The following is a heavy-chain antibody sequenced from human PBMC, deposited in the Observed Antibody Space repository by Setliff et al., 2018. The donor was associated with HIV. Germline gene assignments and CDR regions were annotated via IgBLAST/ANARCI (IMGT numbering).Heavy chain of an antibody. CDR1: GGSISSGSYY. J-gene: IGHJ6*03. D-gene: IGHD1-26*01. CDR2: IYTSGST. CDR3: ARDGGSGSLPWYYYYYMDV. Sequence: SETLSLTCTVSGGSISSGSYYWSWIRQPAGKGLEGIGHIYTSGSTNYNPSLKSRVTISVDTSKNQFSLKMSSVTAADTAVYYCARDGGSGSLPWYYYYYMDVWGKGTKVTV. V-gene: IGHV4-61*09.